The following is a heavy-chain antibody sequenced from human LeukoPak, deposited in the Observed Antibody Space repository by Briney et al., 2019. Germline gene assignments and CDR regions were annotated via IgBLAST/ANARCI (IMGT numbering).Heavy chain of an antibody. CDR1: GFSLSNYW. D-gene: IGHD6-13*01. V-gene: IGHV3-7*01. CDR3: ARASIAAAGTVDY. Sequence: PGGSLRLSCAASGFSLSNYWMNWVRQAPGKGLEWVANIKQDGSEKNYVDSVKGRFSISRDNAKNSLILQMNSLRAEDTAVYYCARASIAAAGTVDYWGQGTLVTVSS. J-gene: IGHJ4*02. CDR2: IKQDGSEK.